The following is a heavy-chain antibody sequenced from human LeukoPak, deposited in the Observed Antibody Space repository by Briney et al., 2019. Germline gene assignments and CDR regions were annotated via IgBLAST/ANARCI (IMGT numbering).Heavy chain of an antibody. CDR3: ARTYSGSYCDH. CDR2: IYGGGRT. D-gene: IGHD1-26*01. CDR1: GFTVSSNY. J-gene: IGHJ4*02. V-gene: IGHV3-66*01. Sequence: GGSLRLSCAASGFTVSSNYMSWVRQAPGKGLEWVSVIYGGGRTYYADSVKGRFTISRDSSNNTLYLQMNTVRVEDTAVYYCARTYSGSYCDHWGQGTLVTVSS.